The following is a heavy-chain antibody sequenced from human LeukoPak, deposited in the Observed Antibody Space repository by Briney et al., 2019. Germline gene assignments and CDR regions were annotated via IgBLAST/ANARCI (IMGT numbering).Heavy chain of an antibody. Sequence: GGSLRLSCAASGFTFSSYAMNWVRQAPGKGLEWVSTVSGSVGSTYYADSVKGRFTISRDNSKNTLYLQMNSLGAEDTAVYYCAKDLSSGWYIFDYWGQGTLVTVSS. V-gene: IGHV3-23*01. J-gene: IGHJ4*02. CDR1: GFTFSSYA. CDR3: AKDLSSGWYIFDY. D-gene: IGHD6-19*01. CDR2: VSGSVGST.